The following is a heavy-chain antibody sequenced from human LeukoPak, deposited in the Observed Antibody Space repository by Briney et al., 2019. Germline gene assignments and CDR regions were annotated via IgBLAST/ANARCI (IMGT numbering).Heavy chain of an antibody. CDR2: IKQDGSEK. CDR1: GFTFSSYW. V-gene: IGHV3-7*01. J-gene: IGHJ4*02. D-gene: IGHD4-17*01. CDR3: ALPASYDYGDSYLDY. Sequence: TGGSLRLSCAASGFTFSSYWMSWVRQAPGKGLEWVANIKQDGSEKYYVDSVKGRFTISRDNAKNSLYLQMNSLRAEDTAVYYCALPASYDYGDSYLDYWGQGTLVTVSS.